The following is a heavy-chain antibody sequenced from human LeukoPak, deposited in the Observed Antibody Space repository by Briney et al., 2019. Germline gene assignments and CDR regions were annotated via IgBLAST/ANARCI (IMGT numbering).Heavy chain of an antibody. CDR1: GFTFSSYA. V-gene: IGHV3-30*04. CDR3: ARDDWATSGGLDY. D-gene: IGHD5-12*01. CDR2: ISYDGSNK. Sequence: GGSLRLSCAASGFTFSSYAMHWVRQAPGKGLEWVAVISYDGSNKYYADSVKGRFTISRDNSKNTLYLQMSSLRAEDTAVYYCARDDWATSGGLDYWGQGTLVTVSS. J-gene: IGHJ4*02.